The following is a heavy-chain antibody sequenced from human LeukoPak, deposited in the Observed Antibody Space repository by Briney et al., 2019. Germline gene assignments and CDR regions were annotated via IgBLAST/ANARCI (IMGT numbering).Heavy chain of an antibody. V-gene: IGHV3-9*01. Sequence: GGSLRLSYAASGFTFDDYAMHWVRQAPGKGLEWVSGISWNSGSIGYADSVKGRFTISRDNAKNSLYLQMNSLRAEDTALYYCAKSLRGFRGYSYVHFDYWGQGTLVTVSS. J-gene: IGHJ4*02. D-gene: IGHD5-18*01. CDR2: ISWNSGSI. CDR3: AKSLRGFRGYSYVHFDY. CDR1: GFTFDDYA.